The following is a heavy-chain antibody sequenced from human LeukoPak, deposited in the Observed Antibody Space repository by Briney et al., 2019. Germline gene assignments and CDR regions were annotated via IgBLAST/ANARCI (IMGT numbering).Heavy chain of an antibody. J-gene: IGHJ4*02. CDR1: GGSISSSSYY. V-gene: IGHV4-39*07. Sequence: PSETLSLTCTVSGGSISSSSYYWGWIRQPPGKGLEWIGSIYYSGSTYYNPSLKSRVTISVDTSKNQFSLKLSSVTAADTAVYYCARGHIAAAGFDYWGQGTLVTVSS. CDR3: ARGHIAAAGFDY. CDR2: IYYSGST. D-gene: IGHD6-13*01.